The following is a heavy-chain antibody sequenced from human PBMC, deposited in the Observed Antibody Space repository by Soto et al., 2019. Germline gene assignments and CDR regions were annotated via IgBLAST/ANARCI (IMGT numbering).Heavy chain of an antibody. V-gene: IGHV2-5*02. CDR1: GFSLSTSGVG. Sequence: QITLKESGPPLVKPTQTLTLTCTFSGFSLSTSGVGVGWIRQPPGKALEWLALIYWDDDKRYSPSLKSRLTITKDHPKNQVVLTMTNMDPVDTATYYCAHRPSYCSGGSCYSGFDYWGQGTLVTVSS. CDR3: AHRPSYCSGGSCYSGFDY. D-gene: IGHD2-15*01. J-gene: IGHJ4*02. CDR2: IYWDDDK.